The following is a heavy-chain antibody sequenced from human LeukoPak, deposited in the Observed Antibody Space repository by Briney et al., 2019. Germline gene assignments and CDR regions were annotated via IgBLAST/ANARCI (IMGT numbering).Heavy chain of an antibody. J-gene: IGHJ4*02. Sequence: SSETLSLTCTVSGGSISTSNYYWGWIRQPPGKGLEWIGYIYYSGSTNYNPSLKSRVTISVDTSKNQFSLKLSSVTAADTAVYYCARSARILYYHLNWNDAPPLVLWGQGTLVTVSS. D-gene: IGHD2-8*01. CDR3: ARSARILYYHLNWNDAPPLVL. CDR1: GGSISTSNYY. CDR2: IYYSGST. V-gene: IGHV4-61*05.